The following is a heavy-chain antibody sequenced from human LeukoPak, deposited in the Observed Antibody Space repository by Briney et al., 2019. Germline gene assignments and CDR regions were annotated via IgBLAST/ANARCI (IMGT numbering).Heavy chain of an antibody. J-gene: IGHJ4*02. CDR3: ARTPSGYNWNYELNY. CDR1: GYTFTGYY. Sequence: GESLKVSCKASGYTFTGYYMHWVRQAPGQGLEWMGWINPNSGGTNYAQKFQGRVTMTRDTSISTAYMELSRLRSDDTAVYYCARTPSGYNWNYELNYWGQGTLVTVSS. CDR2: INPNSGGT. V-gene: IGHV1-2*02. D-gene: IGHD1-7*01.